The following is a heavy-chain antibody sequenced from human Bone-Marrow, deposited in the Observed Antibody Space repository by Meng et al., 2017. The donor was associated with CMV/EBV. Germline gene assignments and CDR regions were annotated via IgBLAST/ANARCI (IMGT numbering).Heavy chain of an antibody. J-gene: IGHJ4*02. D-gene: IGHD2-2*01. CDR2: IKPDGSDQ. CDR3: TGDEITVSGANFDS. Sequence: GESLKISCAASGFTFSSHWMRWVRQAPGKGLEWVASIKPDGSDQYYVASVKGRFTVSRDNAQKSLSLQLDSLRVEDTALYYCTGDEITVSGANFDSCGRGTLVIVSS. CDR1: GFTFSSHW. V-gene: IGHV3-7*01.